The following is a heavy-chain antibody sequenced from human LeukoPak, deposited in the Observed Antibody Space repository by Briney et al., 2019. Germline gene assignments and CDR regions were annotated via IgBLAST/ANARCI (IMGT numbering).Heavy chain of an antibody. V-gene: IGHV1-69*13. CDR2: IIPIFGTA. CDR3: ARDRVMVRGATNWFDP. CDR1: GGTFSSYA. J-gene: IGHJ5*02. Sequence: ASVKVSCKASGGTFSSYAINWVRQAPGQGLEWMGGIIPIFGTANYAQKFQGRVTITADESTSTAYMELSSLRSEDTAVYYCARDRVMVRGATNWFDPWGQGTLVTVSS. D-gene: IGHD3-10*01.